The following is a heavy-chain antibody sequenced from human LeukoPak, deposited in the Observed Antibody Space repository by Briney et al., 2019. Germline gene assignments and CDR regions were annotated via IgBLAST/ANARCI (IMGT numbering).Heavy chain of an antibody. D-gene: IGHD3-3*02. CDR1: GYTFTTYW. CDR2: IYPGDSDT. Sequence: GESLKISCKGSGYTFTTYWIGWVRQMPGKGLEWMGIIYPGDSDTRYYPSFQGQVIISVDKSISTAYLQWSSLKASDTAMYYCARHAQAIFYFDYWGQGTLVTVSS. V-gene: IGHV5-51*01. J-gene: IGHJ4*02. CDR3: ARHAQAIFYFDY.